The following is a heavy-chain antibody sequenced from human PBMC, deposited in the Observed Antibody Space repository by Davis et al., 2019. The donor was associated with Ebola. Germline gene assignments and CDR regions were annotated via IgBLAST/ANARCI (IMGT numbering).Heavy chain of an antibody. V-gene: IGHV3-74*01. D-gene: IGHD2-2*01. CDR1: GFTFSSYS. CDR2: INNDGSDT. J-gene: IGHJ4*02. CDR3: ARGGCSSTSCLDY. Sequence: GESLKISCAASGFTFSSYSMNWVRQAPGKGLVWVSRINNDGSDTNYADSVKGRFTISRDNAKNTLYLQMNSLRAEDTAVYYCARGGCSSTSCLDYWGQGTLVTVSS.